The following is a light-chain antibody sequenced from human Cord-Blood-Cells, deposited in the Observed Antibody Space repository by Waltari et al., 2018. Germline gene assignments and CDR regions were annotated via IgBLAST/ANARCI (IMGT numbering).Light chain of an antibody. CDR2: KAS. J-gene: IGKJ4*01. Sequence: DIQMTQSPSTLAASVGDRVTITCRASQSISSWLAWYQQKPGKAPKLLIYKASSLESGVPSRFSGSGSGTEFTLTISSLQPDDFATYYCQQYNSYSLTFGGGTKVEIK. CDR3: QQYNSYSLT. CDR1: QSISSW. V-gene: IGKV1-5*03.